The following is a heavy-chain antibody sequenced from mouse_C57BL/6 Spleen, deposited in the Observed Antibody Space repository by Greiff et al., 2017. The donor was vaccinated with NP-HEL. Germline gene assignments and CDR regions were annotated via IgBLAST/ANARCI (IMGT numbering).Heavy chain of an antibody. D-gene: IGHD1-1*01. CDR3: ARGEDYGSSWYFDV. CDR2: IYPRSGNT. J-gene: IGHJ1*03. Sequence: QVQLQQSGAELARPGASVKLSCKASGYTFTSYGISWVKQRTGQGLEWIGEIYPRSGNTYYNEKFKGKATLTADKSSSTAYMELRSLTSEDSAVXFCARGEDYGSSWYFDVWGTGTTVTVSS. V-gene: IGHV1-81*01. CDR1: GYTFTSYG.